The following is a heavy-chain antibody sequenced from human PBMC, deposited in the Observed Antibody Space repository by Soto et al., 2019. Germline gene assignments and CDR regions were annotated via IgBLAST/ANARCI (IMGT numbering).Heavy chain of an antibody. D-gene: IGHD3-10*01. CDR3: SIEGFTRIGGSAMDV. J-gene: IGHJ6*02. V-gene: IGHV3-74*03. CDR2: ISSDGSSP. Sequence: EVQLVESGGGLVQPGGSLRLSCAASGFTFSNYWMHWVRQARGKGLVWVSRISSDGSSPTYADSVKGRFTISRDNAKNRVHLQMNSLRAEDTALYYCSIEGFTRIGGSAMDVWGQGTTVTVSS. CDR1: GFTFSNYW.